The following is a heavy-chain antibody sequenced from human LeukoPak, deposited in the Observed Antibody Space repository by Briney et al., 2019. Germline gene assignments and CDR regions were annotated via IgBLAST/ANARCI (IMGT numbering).Heavy chain of an antibody. J-gene: IGHJ6*03. Sequence: SETLSLTCTVSGDSISSYYCSWIRQPPGKGLEWIGYIYYSGSTSYNPSLKSRVTISLDTSNNQFSLKLRSVTAADTAVYYCARGDYGDGGWLFDYYYYMDVWGKGTTVTISS. CDR1: GDSISSYY. V-gene: IGHV4-59*01. CDR2: IYYSGST. D-gene: IGHD4-17*01. CDR3: ARGDYGDGGWLFDYYYYMDV.